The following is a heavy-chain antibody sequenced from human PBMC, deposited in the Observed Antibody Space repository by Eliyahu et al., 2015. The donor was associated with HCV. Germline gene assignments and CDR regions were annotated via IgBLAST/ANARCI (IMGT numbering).Heavy chain of an antibody. D-gene: IGHD6-13*01. J-gene: IGHJ4*02. CDR3: AKDSGSSWVSFDY. CDR1: GFTFDAXA. CDR2: ISWNSGSI. Sequence: EVQLVESGGGLVQPGRSLRLSCAASGFTFDAXAMHWVRQAPGKGLEWVSGISWNSGSIGYADSVKGRFTISRDNAKNSLYLQMNSLRAEDTALYYCAKDSGSSWVSFDYWGQGTLVTVSS. V-gene: IGHV3-9*01.